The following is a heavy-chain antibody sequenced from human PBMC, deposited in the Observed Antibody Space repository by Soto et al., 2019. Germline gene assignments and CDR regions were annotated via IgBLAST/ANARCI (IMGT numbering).Heavy chain of an antibody. CDR1: WVSISSRDHY. CDR2: IFYSGTA. D-gene: IGHD1-7*01. V-gene: IGHV4-30-4*01. CDR3: ARAVVPTTAYCDS. J-gene: IGHJ4*02. Sequence: LSLTCTVSWVSISSRDHYLTWIRQSPGKGLEWIGYIFYSGTAYSNPSLKSRVTISQDTSKNQFSLSLESVTAADSAIYYCARAVVPTTAYCDSWGQGTLVTVSS.